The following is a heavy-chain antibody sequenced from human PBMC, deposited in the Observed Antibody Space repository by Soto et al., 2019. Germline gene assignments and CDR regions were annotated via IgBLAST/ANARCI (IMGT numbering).Heavy chain of an antibody. J-gene: IGHJ4*02. CDR1: GFSLSTSGAG. V-gene: IGHV2-5*02. D-gene: IGHD7-27*01. CDR3: PYRLYAGWLTGSQYDD. CDR2: VYWDDDK. Sequence: SGPTLVNPTQTLTLTCTFSGFSLSTSGAGVGWIRQPPPKALGWLAVVYWDDDKRYSPSLKSRLTITKDTSKNQVVLKMTNMDPVDTPKYHCPYRLYAGWLTGSQYDDWGPGTLVTVSS.